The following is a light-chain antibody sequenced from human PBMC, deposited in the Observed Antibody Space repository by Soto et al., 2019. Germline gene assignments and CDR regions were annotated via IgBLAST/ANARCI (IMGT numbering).Light chain of an antibody. CDR3: QQYNNWPPYT. V-gene: IGKV3-15*01. CDR1: QSVSSN. J-gene: IGKJ2*01. CDR2: GAS. Sequence: EIVMTQSPSTLAVSPGERATLSCRASQSVSSNLAWYQQRPGQAPRLLISGASTRATGIPARFSGSGCGTEFTLTISSLQSEDFAVYHCQQYNNWPPYTFGQGTKLEFK.